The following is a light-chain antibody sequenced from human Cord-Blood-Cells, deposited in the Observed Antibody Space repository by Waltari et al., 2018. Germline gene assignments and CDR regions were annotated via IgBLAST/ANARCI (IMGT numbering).Light chain of an antibody. Sequence: QSALTQPASVSGSPGQSITISCPGTSSDFGGYNYVSWYHQHPGKAPKPVIYLVSNRPSGGSNRFSVSKSGNTASLTISVRQAEDEADYYCSSYTSSSTLVFGGGTKLTVL. CDR3: SSYTSSSTLV. V-gene: IGLV2-14*01. J-gene: IGLJ3*02. CDR1: SSDFGGYNY. CDR2: LVS.